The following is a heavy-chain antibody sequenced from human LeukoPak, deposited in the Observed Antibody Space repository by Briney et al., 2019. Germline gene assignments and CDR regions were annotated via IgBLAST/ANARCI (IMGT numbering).Heavy chain of an antibody. CDR1: GGSISSGGYS. D-gene: IGHD4-17*01. CDR2: IYHSGST. Sequence: SETLSLTCAVSGGSISSGGYSWSWIRQPPGKGLEWIGYIYHSGSTYYNPSLKSRVTISVDRSKNQFSLKLSSVTAADTAVYYCARGPAYGDPIGMDVWGQGTTVTVSS. J-gene: IGHJ6*02. V-gene: IGHV4-30-2*01. CDR3: ARGPAYGDPIGMDV.